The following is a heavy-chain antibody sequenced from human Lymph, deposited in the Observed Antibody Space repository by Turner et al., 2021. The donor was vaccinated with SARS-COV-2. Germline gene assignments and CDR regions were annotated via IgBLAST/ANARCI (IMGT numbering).Heavy chain of an antibody. CDR2: IYIGGTT. J-gene: IGHJ3*02. CDR3: ARDLGPFAFDI. Sequence: EVQLVETGGGLIQPGGSLRLSCAASGFTVSSNYMSWVRQAPGKGLEWVSVIYIGGTTYYADAVKGRFTISRDNSKNTLYLQMNSLRAEDTAVYYCARDLGPFAFDIWGQGTMVTVSS. V-gene: IGHV3-53*02. CDR1: GFTVSSNY.